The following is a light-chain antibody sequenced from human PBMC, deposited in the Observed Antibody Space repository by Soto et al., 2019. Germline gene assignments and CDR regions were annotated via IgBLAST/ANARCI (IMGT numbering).Light chain of an antibody. V-gene: IGLV2-23*02. J-gene: IGLJ2*01. CDR2: EVS. Sequence: QSVLTQPASVSGSPGQSITLSCTGTTSDVGTYKFVSWYQQHPGIAPKLMIYEVSERPSGVSNRFSGSKSGNTAFLTFSGLQAEDEADYYCCSHAGSHVIFGGGTKVTVL. CDR1: TSDVGTYKF. CDR3: CSHAGSHVI.